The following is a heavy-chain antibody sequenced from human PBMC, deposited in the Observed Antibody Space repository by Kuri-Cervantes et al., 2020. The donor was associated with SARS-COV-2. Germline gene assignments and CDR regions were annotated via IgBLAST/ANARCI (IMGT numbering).Heavy chain of an antibody. CDR1: GFTFRSCW. J-gene: IGHJ4*02. CDR3: ASLDHGLGSYYHTFPHDY. V-gene: IGHV3-7*01. D-gene: IGHD3-10*01. CDR2: IKPEGGEK. Sequence: GESLKISCAASGFTFRSCWMSWVRQAPGKGLEWVAAIKPEGGEKHYVDSVRGRFTISRDDAKNSLYLQMNCLRAEDTAVYYCASLDHGLGSYYHTFPHDYWGLGTQVTVSS.